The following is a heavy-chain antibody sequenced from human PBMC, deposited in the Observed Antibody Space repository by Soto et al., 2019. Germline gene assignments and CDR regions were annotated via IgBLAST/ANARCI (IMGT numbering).Heavy chain of an antibody. CDR3: ARDTHFGGNYFDY. V-gene: IGHV4-59*01. CDR1: GGSISSYY. Sequence: PSETLSXTCTVSGGSISSYYWSWIRQPPGKGLEWIGYIYYSGSTNYNPSLKSRVTISVDTSKNQFSLKLSSVTAADTAVYYCARDTHFGGNYFDYWGQGTLVTVSS. J-gene: IGHJ4*02. D-gene: IGHD3-10*01. CDR2: IYYSGST.